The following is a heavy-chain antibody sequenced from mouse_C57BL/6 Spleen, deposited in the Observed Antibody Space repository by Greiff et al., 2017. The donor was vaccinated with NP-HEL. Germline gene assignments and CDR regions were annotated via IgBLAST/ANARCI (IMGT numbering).Heavy chain of an antibody. CDR2: IWSGGST. Sequence: VQLQQSGPGLVQPSQSLSITCTVSGFSLTSYGVHWVRQSPGKGLEWLGVIWSGGSTDYNAAFISRLSISKDNSKSQVFFKMNSLQADDTAIYYCARQTDYGSSYYAMDYWGQGTSVTVSS. V-gene: IGHV2-2*01. D-gene: IGHD1-1*01. CDR3: ARQTDYGSSYYAMDY. J-gene: IGHJ4*01. CDR1: GFSLTSYG.